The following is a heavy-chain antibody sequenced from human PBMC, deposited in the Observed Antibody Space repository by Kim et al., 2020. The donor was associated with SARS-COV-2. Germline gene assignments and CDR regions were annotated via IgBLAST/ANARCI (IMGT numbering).Heavy chain of an antibody. J-gene: IGHJ4*02. D-gene: IGHD3-22*01. V-gene: IGHV3-23*01. Sequence: SVKGRFTITRDNSKNTLYLQRNSLRVEDTAVYYCAKGRDGDYYDSSGYYYWGQGTLVTVSS. CDR3: AKGRDGDYYDSSGYYY.